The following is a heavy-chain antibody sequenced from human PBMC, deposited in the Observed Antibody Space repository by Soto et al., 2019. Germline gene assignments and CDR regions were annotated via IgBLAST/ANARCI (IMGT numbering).Heavy chain of an antibody. CDR2: IRSKANSYAT. J-gene: IGHJ4*02. D-gene: IGHD6-13*01. CDR1: GFTFSGSA. CDR3: TRHTGSSLPN. Sequence: EVQLVESGGGLVQPGGSLKLSCAASGFTFSGSAMHWVRQASGKGLEWVGRIRSKANSYATAYAASVKGRFTISRDDSKNTAYLQMNSLKTEDTAVYYCTRHTGSSLPNWGKGTLVTVSS. V-gene: IGHV3-73*02.